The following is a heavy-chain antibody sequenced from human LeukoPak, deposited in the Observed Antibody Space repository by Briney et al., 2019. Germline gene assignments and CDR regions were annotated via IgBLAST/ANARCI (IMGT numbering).Heavy chain of an antibody. J-gene: IGHJ6*02. CDR1: GFTFDDYA. V-gene: IGHV3-66*01. CDR2: IYSGGST. CDR3: AREKNYDFWSGYFSTARTFYYGMDV. D-gene: IGHD3-3*01. Sequence: GRSLRLSCAASGFTFDDYAMHWVRQAPGKGLEWVSVIYSGGSTYYADSVKGRFTISRDNSKNTLYLQMNSLRAEDTAVYYCAREKNYDFWSGYFSTARTFYYGMDVWGQGTTVTVSS.